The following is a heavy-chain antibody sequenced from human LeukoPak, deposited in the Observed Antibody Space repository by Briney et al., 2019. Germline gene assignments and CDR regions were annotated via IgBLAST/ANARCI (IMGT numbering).Heavy chain of an antibody. V-gene: IGHV3-48*03. J-gene: IGHJ3*02. CDR3: ARGYSSYYPDAFDI. CDR1: GFXFSSYE. D-gene: IGHD5-12*01. CDR2: MSFSGSTI. Sequence: PGGSLRLSCVASGFXFSSYEMNWVRQAPGRGLQWVSYMSFSGSTIYYADSVKGRFTISRDNAKNSLYLQMNSLRAEDTAVYYCARGYSSYYPDAFDIWGQGTMVTVSS.